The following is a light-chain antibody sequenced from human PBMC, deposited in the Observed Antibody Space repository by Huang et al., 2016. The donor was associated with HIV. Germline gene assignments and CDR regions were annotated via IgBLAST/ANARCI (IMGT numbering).Light chain of an antibody. CDR3: HQYNNWLLS. V-gene: IGKV3-15*01. CDR2: GSS. J-gene: IGKJ4*01. CDR1: RSVSTN. Sequence: EIVMTQSPATLSVSPGERVTLSCRANRSVSTNLAWYQQRPGQAPRLLIYGSSTRAPGIPARFSGSGSGTDLSLTISSLQSEDFALYYCHQYNNWLLSFGGGTRV.